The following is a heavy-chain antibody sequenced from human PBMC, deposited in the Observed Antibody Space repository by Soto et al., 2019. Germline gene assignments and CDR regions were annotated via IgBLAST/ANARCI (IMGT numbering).Heavy chain of an antibody. V-gene: IGHV4-34*01. CDR1: GGSFSGYY. Sequence: SETLSLTCAVYGGSFSGYYWSWIRQPPGKGLEWIGEINHSGSTNYNPSLKSRVTISVDTSKNQFSLKLSSVTAADTAVYYCARGGPLSVVRGVSVPFDPWGQGTLVTVSS. D-gene: IGHD3-10*01. J-gene: IGHJ5*02. CDR2: INHSGST. CDR3: ARGGPLSVVRGVSVPFDP.